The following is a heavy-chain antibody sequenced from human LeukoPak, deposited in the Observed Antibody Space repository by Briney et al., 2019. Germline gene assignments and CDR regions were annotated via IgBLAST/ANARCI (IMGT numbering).Heavy chain of an antibody. V-gene: IGHV1-69*13. CDR2: IIPTFGTA. CDR1: GGTFSSYA. J-gene: IGHJ4*02. D-gene: IGHD6-13*01. Sequence: GASVKVSCKASGGTFSSYAISWVRQPPGQGLEWMGGIIPTFGTANYAQKFQGRVTITADESTSTAYMELSSLRSEDTAVYYCARDTYSSSGEYYFDYWGQGTLVTVSS. CDR3: ARDTYSSSGEYYFDY.